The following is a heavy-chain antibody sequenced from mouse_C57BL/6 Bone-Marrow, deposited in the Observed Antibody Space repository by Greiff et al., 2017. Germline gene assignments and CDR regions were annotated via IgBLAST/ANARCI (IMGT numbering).Heavy chain of an antibody. CDR2: IHPNSGST. V-gene: IGHV1-64*01. CDR3: ASYRSRRWYFDV. Sequence: QVQLQQPGAELVKPGASVKLSCKASGYTFTSYWMHWVKQRPGQGLEWIGMIHPNSGSTNYNEKFKSKATLTVDKSSSTAYMQLSSLTSEDSAVYYCASYRSRRWYFDVWGTGTTVTVSS. CDR1: GYTFTSYW. J-gene: IGHJ1*03. D-gene: IGHD1-1*01.